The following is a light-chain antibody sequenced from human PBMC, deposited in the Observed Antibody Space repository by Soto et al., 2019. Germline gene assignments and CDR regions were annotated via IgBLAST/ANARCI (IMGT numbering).Light chain of an antibody. CDR1: QGISSY. CDR2: DAS. Sequence: RQMAQSPSCVAAAVLHIFTITWRASQGISSYLGWYQQKPGKAPNLLIYDASTLHSGVPSRFSGGGSGTDFTLPISSLQPEDFATYYCQQVNVSPSTFGGGTKVDIK. V-gene: IGKV1-9*01. CDR3: QQVNVSPST. J-gene: IGKJ4*01.